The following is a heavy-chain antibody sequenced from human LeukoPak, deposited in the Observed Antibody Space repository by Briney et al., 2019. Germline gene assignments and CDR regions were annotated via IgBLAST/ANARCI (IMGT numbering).Heavy chain of an antibody. V-gene: IGHV1-8*03. CDR2: MNPNSGNT. CDR1: GNTFTSYD. J-gene: IGHJ4*02. Sequence: ASVKVSCKASGNTFTSYDINWVRQATGQGLEWMGWMNPNSGNTGYAQKFQGRVTITRNTSISTAYMELSSLRSEDTAVYYCARGLGGSGSYITDFDYWGQGTLVTVSS. D-gene: IGHD3-10*01. CDR3: ARGLGGSGSYITDFDY.